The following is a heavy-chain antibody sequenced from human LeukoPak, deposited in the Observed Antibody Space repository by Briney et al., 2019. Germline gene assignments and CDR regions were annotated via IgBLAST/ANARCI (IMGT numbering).Heavy chain of an antibody. V-gene: IGHV1-46*01. CDR1: GYTFTSYY. D-gene: IGHD4-17*01. CDR3: ARDRSGDYVVNYYYYMDV. CDR2: INPSGGST. J-gene: IGHJ6*03. Sequence: ASVKVSCKASGYTFTSYYMHWVRQAPGQGLEWMGIINPSGGSTSYAQKFQGRVTMTRDMSTSTVYMELSRLRSDDTAVYYCARDRSGDYVVNYYYYMDVWGKGTTVTVSS.